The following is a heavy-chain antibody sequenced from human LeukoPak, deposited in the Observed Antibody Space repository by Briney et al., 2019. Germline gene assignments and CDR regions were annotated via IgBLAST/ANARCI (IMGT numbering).Heavy chain of an antibody. Sequence: GGSLRLSCAASGFTFSNYGMHWVRRAPGKGLEWVAVIWYDGSNKYYADSVKGRFTISRDKSKNTLYLQMNSLRAEDTAVYYCARTPDSGWYYFDYWGQGTLVTVSS. J-gene: IGHJ4*02. CDR1: GFTFSNYG. V-gene: IGHV3-33*01. D-gene: IGHD6-19*01. CDR3: ARTPDSGWYYFDY. CDR2: IWYDGSNK.